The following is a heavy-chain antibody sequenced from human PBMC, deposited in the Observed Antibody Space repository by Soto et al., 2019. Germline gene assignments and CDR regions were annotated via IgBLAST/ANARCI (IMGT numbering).Heavy chain of an antibody. J-gene: IGHJ3*02. Sequence: QVQLVQSGAEVKKPGASVKISCTAFGYTVTTHYMHWVRQAPGRGLEWMGAINPGSGAAKYTQTFQARVTMTRDTSTNTVYMEMSALRSEDTAVFYCARGGEVGVAGSAAFDMWGQGTMVTVSS. CDR3: ARGGEVGVAGSAAFDM. CDR1: GYTVTTHY. D-gene: IGHD3-3*01. V-gene: IGHV1-46*01. CDR2: INPGSGAA.